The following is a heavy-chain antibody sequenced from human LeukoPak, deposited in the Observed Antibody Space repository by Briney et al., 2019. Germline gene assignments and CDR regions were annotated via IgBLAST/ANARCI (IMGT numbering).Heavy chain of an antibody. CDR1: GFTFSSYS. V-gene: IGHV3-21*01. CDR2: ISSSSSYI. J-gene: IGHJ6*03. Sequence: PGGSLRLSCAASGFTFSSYSMNWVRQAPGKGLEWVSSISSSSSYIYYADSVKGRFTISRDNAKNSLYLQMNSLRAEGTAVYYCARVEATISLYYYYMDVWGKGTTVTVSS. CDR3: ARVEATISLYYYYMDV. D-gene: IGHD5-12*01.